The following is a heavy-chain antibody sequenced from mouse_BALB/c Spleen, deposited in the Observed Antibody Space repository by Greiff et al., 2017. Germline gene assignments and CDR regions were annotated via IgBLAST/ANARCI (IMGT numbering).Heavy chain of an antibody. CDR2: INPSNGRT. CDR3: ARIPLRRHAMDY. V-gene: IGHV1S81*02. Sequence: QVQLQQPGAELVKPGASVKLSCKASGYTFTSYWMHWVKQRPGQGLEWIGEINPSNGRTNYNEKFKSKATLTVDKSSSTAYMQLSSLTSEDSAVYYCARIPLRRHAMDYWGQGTSVTVSS. D-gene: IGHD2-4*01. J-gene: IGHJ4*01. CDR1: GYTFTSYW.